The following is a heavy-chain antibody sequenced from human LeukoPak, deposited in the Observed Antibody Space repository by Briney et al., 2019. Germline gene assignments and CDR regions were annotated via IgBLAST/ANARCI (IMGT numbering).Heavy chain of an antibody. V-gene: IGHV3-33*06. CDR2: IWYDGSNK. Sequence: PEGSLRLSCAASGFTFSSYGMHWVRQAPGKGLEWVAVIWYDGSNKYYADSVKGRFTISRDNSKNTLYLQMNSLRAEDTAVYYCAKNRVWLRSYYFDYWGQGTLVTVSS. CDR3: AKNRVWLRSYYFDY. D-gene: IGHD5-12*01. CDR1: GFTFSSYG. J-gene: IGHJ4*02.